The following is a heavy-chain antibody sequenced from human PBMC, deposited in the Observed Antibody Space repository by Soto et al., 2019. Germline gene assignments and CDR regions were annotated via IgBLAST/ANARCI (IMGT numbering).Heavy chain of an antibody. V-gene: IGHV3-23*01. CDR2: ISGSGGST. D-gene: IGHD6-19*01. Sequence: EVQLLESGGGLVQPGGSLRLSCAASGFTFSSYAMSWVRQAPGKGLEWVSAISGSGGSTYYADSVKGRFTLSRDNSKNTLYLQMNSLRAEDTAVYYCAKDTYSSGWYALSLDWGQGTMVTVSS. CDR3: AKDTYSSGWYALSLD. CDR1: GFTFSSYA. J-gene: IGHJ3*01.